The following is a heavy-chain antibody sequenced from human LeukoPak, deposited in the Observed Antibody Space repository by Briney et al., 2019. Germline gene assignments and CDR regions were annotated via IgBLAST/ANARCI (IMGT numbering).Heavy chain of an antibody. CDR2: IYPYTGAT. V-gene: IGHV1-2*02. CDR1: GYTFSGTGWY. J-gene: IGHJ6*02. Sequence: ASVKVSCKASGYTFSGTGWYLYWLRQAPGQGLECMGWIYPYTGATHYAQKFQGRVAMTRDTSISTAYMELSRLRPDDTAVYYCARELWRETSFDWFTSYYYYGMDVWGQGTTVTVSS. CDR3: ARELWRETSFDWFTSYYYYGMDV. D-gene: IGHD3-9*01.